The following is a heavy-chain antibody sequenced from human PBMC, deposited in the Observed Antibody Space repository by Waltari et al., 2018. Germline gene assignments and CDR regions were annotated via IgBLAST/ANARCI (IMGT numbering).Heavy chain of an antibody. Sequence: QVQLVQSGAEVKTPGASVKVSCKASGYTFSRHWMHWVRQAPGQGLEWTGIINARDGQTMYAQKFRDRLTITRDTSTNTVYMELSSLTSEDTAVYYCARDHSLDDKGWWFDPWGQGTLVIVSS. CDR3: ARDHSLDDKGWWFDP. D-gene: IGHD3-22*01. CDR2: INARDGQT. CDR1: GYTFSRHW. J-gene: IGHJ5*02. V-gene: IGHV1-46*01.